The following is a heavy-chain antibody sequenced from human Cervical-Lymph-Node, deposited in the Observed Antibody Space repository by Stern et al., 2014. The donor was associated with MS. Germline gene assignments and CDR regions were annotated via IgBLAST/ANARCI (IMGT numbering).Heavy chain of an antibody. V-gene: IGHV1-2*06. J-gene: IGHJ6*02. CDR2: IAPTRGAT. CDR1: GYNFNDYF. Sequence: QVQLVQSGAEVKSPGASLKVSCKASGYNFNDYFTHWVRQVPGQGLEWMARIAPTRGATIYAQKVKGRVAMTRDTPNTPAFLQLSRLTSDDTAMYYCARKNGMDVWGQGTAVTVS. CDR3: ARKNGMDV.